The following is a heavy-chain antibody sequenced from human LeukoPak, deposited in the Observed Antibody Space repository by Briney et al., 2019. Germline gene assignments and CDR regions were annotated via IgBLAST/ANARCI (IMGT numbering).Heavy chain of an antibody. CDR2: ISGSGGST. CDR1: GFTFSSYA. CDR3: AKGPTAHDAFDI. Sequence: GGSLRLSCAAPGFTFSSYAMSWVRQAPGKGLEWVSAISGSGGSTYYADSVKGRFTISRDNSKNTLYLQMNSLRAEDTAVYYCAKGPTAHDAFDIWGQGTMFTVSS. J-gene: IGHJ3*02. V-gene: IGHV3-23*01. D-gene: IGHD4-17*01.